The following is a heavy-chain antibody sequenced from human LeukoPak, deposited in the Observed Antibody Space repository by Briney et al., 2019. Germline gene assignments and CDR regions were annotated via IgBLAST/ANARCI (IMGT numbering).Heavy chain of an antibody. CDR1: GFTSSSYA. CDR2: ISGSGGTT. J-gene: IGHJ4*02. Sequence: GGSLRLSCAASGFTSSSYAMSWVRQAPGKGLEWVSTISGSGGTTHYADSVKGRFTISRDNSKNTLYLQMNSLRAEDTAVYYCAKDPRSMVTSFVYWGQGTLVTVSS. V-gene: IGHV3-23*01. D-gene: IGHD5-18*01. CDR3: AKDPRSMVTSFVY.